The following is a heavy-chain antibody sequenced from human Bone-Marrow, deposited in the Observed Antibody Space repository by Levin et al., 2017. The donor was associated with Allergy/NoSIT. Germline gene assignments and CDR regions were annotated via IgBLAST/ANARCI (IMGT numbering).Heavy chain of an antibody. CDR2: ISYDGNKK. V-gene: IGHV3-30-3*01. CDR3: ARDKYGDYVSGAFDI. CDR1: GFIFRSYG. Sequence: GGSLRLSCAASGFIFRSYGMYWVRQAPGKGLEWVALISYDGNKKYHADSVKGRFTISRDNSENTLYLQMNSLRAEDTAVYYCARDKYGDYVSGAFDIWGQGTMVTVSS. J-gene: IGHJ3*02. D-gene: IGHD4-17*01.